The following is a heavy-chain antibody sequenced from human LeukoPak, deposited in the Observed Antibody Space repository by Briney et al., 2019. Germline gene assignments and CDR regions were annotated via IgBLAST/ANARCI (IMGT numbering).Heavy chain of an antibody. J-gene: IGHJ4*02. CDR1: GGSINNYH. CDR2: IHYTGAT. Sequence: SEALSLTCTVSGGSINNYHWSWIRQPPGKGLEWVGSIHYTGATDYKPSLRSRVTISMEKSKNQFSLNLSSMTAADTAVYYCARGGPPSGSSFLGDYWGQGLLVTVSS. V-gene: IGHV4-59*01. CDR3: ARGGPPSGSSFLGDY. D-gene: IGHD3-10*01.